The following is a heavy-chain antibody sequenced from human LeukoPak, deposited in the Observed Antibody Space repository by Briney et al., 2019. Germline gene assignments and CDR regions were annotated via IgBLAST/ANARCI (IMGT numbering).Heavy chain of an antibody. J-gene: IGHJ4*02. Sequence: GGSLRLSCVASGFTFSIYDLSWVRQAPGKGLECVSAIDRGVGSTYYADSVKGRFTISRDNSKNTLYLQMNNLRVDDTAVYYCAKKGQADDGGKPDWGQGTLVTVSS. CDR3: AKKGQADDGGKPD. CDR2: IDRGVGST. V-gene: IGHV3-23*01. CDR1: GFTFSIYD.